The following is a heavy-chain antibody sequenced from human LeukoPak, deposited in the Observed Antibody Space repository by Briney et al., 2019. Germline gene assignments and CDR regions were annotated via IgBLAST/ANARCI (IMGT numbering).Heavy chain of an antibody. J-gene: IGHJ3*02. CDR2: IKQDGSEK. V-gene: IGHV3-7*01. CDR3: ARRNTAMERGAFDI. Sequence: GSLRLSCAASGFTFSSYGMSWVGQAPGKGLEGVATIKQDGSEKYYVDSVKGRFTISRDNAKNSLYLQMNSLRAEDTAVYYCARRNTAMERGAFDIWGQGTMVTVSS. CDR1: GFTFSSYG. D-gene: IGHD5-18*01.